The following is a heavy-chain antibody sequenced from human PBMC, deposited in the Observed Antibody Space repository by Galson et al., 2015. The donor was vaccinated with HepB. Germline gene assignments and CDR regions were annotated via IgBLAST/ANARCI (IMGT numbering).Heavy chain of an antibody. CDR2: IDWDDDR. D-gene: IGHD2-2*01. CDR3: ARTRYCTSASCYYFDY. Sequence: PALVKPPQTLTLTCTFSGFSLSTIGMCVSWIRQPPGKALEWLARIDWDDDRYYNTSLRTRLTISKDTSKNQVVLTMTNVDPVDTATYYCARTRYCTSASCYYFDYWGQGTLVTVSS. J-gene: IGHJ4*02. CDR1: GFSLSTIGMC. V-gene: IGHV2-70*11.